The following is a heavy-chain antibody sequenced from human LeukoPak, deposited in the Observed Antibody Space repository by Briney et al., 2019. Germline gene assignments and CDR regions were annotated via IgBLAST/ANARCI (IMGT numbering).Heavy chain of an antibody. V-gene: IGHV3-48*01. D-gene: IGHD3-3*01. CDR2: ISSSSSII. Sequence: GGSLRLSCAASGFTFSSYNMNWVRQAPGKGLEWVSYISSSSSIIYYADSVKGRFTISRDNGKSSLYLQMNSLRAEDTAVYYCAKSGRYYYYGMDVWGQGTTVTVPS. CDR1: GFTFSSYN. J-gene: IGHJ6*02. CDR3: AKSGRYYYYGMDV.